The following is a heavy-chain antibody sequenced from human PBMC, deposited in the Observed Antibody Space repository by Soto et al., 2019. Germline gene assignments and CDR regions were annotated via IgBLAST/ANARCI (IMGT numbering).Heavy chain of an antibody. CDR3: ASFPVKRYDSVDY. Sequence: PGGYLRLSCAASGFTFSSYAMHWVRQAPGKGLEWVAVISYDGSNKYYADSVKGRFTISRDNSKNTLYLQMNSLRAEDTAVYYCASFPVKRYDSVDYWGQGTLVTVSS. D-gene: IGHD3-22*01. V-gene: IGHV3-30-3*01. CDR2: ISYDGSNK. CDR1: GFTFSSYA. J-gene: IGHJ4*02.